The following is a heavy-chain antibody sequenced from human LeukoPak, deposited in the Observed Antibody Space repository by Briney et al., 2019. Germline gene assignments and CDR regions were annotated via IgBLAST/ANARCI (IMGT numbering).Heavy chain of an antibody. D-gene: IGHD5-12*01. J-gene: IGHJ5*02. V-gene: IGHV3-48*01. CDR2: IRSSSET. Sequence: PGGSLRLSCAVSGFTFSTYSWNWVRQAPGKGLEWVSHIRSSSETFYADSVKGRFTISRDNARNSLYLQMNNLRGEDTAIYYCARDAGNSGYGCDLWGQGTLVTVSS. CDR1: GFTFSTYS. CDR3: ARDAGNSGYGCDL.